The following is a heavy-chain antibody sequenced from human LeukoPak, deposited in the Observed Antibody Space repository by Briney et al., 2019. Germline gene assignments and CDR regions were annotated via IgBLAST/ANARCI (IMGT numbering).Heavy chain of an antibody. V-gene: IGHV4-61*02. Sequence: PSETLSLTCTVSGGSISSGSYYWSWIRQPAGKGLEWIGRIYTSGSTNYNPSLKSRVTISVDTSKNQFSLKLSSVTAADTAVYYCARDYDYVWGSYSPWGQGTLVTVSS. CDR3: ARDYDYVWGSYSP. D-gene: IGHD3-16*01. CDR1: GGSISSGSYY. CDR2: IYTSGST. J-gene: IGHJ5*02.